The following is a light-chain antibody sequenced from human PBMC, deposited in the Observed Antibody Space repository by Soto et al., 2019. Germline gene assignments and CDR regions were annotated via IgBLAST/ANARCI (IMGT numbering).Light chain of an antibody. J-gene: IGLJ1*01. Sequence: QPVLTQPPSVSGAPGQRVTISCTGSSSNIGAGRDVHWYRQLPGAAPKFLISDSNHRPSGVPDRFSVSKSGASASLAITWLRAEDEGDYFCQSYGTSLSGLYVFGTGTKLTV. V-gene: IGLV1-40*01. CDR2: DSN. CDR1: SSNIGAGRD. CDR3: QSYGTSLSGLYV.